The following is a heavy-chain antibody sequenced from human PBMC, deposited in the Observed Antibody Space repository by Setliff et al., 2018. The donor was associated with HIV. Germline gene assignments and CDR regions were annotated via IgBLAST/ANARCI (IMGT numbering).Heavy chain of an antibody. CDR2: FYTSGTT. CDR1: GGSISSYY. CDR3: ARGGESRLLVTA. Sequence: SETLSLTCTVSGGSISSYYWSWIRQPPGKGLEWIGYFYTSGTTSYNPSLKSRVTISVDTSKNQFSLKLTSVTAADTAVYYCARGGESRLLVTAWGQGTLVTV. V-gene: IGHV4-4*08. J-gene: IGHJ5*02. D-gene: IGHD2-21*01.